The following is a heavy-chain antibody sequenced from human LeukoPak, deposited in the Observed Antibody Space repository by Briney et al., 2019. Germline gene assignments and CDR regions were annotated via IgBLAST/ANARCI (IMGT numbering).Heavy chain of an antibody. J-gene: IGHJ4*02. CDR2: ISYDGSNK. CDR3: ARDYQLLTSN. D-gene: IGHD2-2*01. CDR1: GFTFSSYA. V-gene: IGHV3-30*04. Sequence: PGGSLRLSCAPSGFTFSSYAMHWVRQAPGRGREGVAVISYDGSNKYSADSVKGRFTISRDNSKNTLYLQMNSLRAEDTAVYCCARDYQLLTSNWGQGTLVTVSS.